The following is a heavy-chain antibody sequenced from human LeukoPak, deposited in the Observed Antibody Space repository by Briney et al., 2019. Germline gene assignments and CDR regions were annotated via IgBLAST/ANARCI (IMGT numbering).Heavy chain of an antibody. Sequence: GGSLKLSWTASGFTFSSNTIYWVRKDPPMEPQCFPFAVGPGARSAYADSVKGRFTISRDNSKNMVYLQMNSLRAEDTAVYFCAKRGVVIRVILVGFHKEAYYFDSWGQGALVTVSS. V-gene: IGHV3-23*01. J-gene: IGHJ4*02. CDR3: AKRGVVIRVILVGFHKEAYYFDS. CDR1: GFTFSSNT. D-gene: IGHD3-22*01. CDR2: AVGPGARS.